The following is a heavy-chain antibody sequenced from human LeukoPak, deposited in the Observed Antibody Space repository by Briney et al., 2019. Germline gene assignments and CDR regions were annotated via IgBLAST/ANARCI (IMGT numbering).Heavy chain of an antibody. CDR2: IYHSGST. CDR3: ARVGPYGSGNYYLDY. D-gene: IGHD3-10*01. Sequence: SETLSLTCTVSGYSISSGYYWGWIRQPPGKGLEWIGSIYHSGSTYYNPSLKSRVTISVDTSKNQFSLKLSSVTAADTAVYYCARVGPYGSGNYYLDYWGQGPLVTVSS. J-gene: IGHJ4*02. V-gene: IGHV4-38-2*02. CDR1: GYSISSGYY.